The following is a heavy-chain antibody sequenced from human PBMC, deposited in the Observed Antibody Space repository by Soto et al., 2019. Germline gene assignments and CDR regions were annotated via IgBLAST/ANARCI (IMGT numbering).Heavy chain of an antibody. V-gene: IGHV1-69*01. J-gene: IGHJ6*02. CDR1: GGTFSSYA. CDR3: ARGVVPAAMRPYYYCMEV. Sequence: QVQLVQSGAEVMKPGSSVKVSCKASGGTFSSYAISWVRQAPGQGLEWMGGIIPIFGTANYAQKFQGRVTITADESTITAYLELSSLRSEDTAVYYWARGVVPAAMRPYYYCMEVRGQGTTVTVSS. D-gene: IGHD2-2*01. CDR2: IIPIFGTA.